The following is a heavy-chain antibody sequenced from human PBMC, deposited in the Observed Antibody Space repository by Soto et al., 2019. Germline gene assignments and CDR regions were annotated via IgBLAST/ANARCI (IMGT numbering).Heavy chain of an antibody. CDR3: ARDLNGWFDP. Sequence: QVQLQQWGAGLLKPSETLSLTCAVYGGSFSGYYWSWIRQPPGKGLEWIGEINHSGSTNYNPSLRSQVTTSVDTSNHQFTLKLSSVTAAYTAVYYCARDLNGWFDPWGHGTLVTVSS. V-gene: IGHV4-34*01. J-gene: IGHJ5*02. CDR1: GGSFSGYY. CDR2: INHSGST.